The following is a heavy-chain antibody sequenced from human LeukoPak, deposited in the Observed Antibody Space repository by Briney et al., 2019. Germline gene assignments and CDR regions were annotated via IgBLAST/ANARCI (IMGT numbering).Heavy chain of an antibody. CDR1: GYTFTGYY. CDR3: ARIIVVVPAAIQFDY. J-gene: IGHJ4*02. D-gene: IGHD2-2*01. V-gene: IGHV1-2*02. CDR2: INPNSGGT. Sequence: ASVKVSCKASGYTFTGYYMHWVRQAPGQGLEWMGWINPNSGGTNYAQKFQGRVTMTRDTSISTAYMELSRLRSDDTAVYYCARIIVVVPAAIQFDYWGQGTLVTVSS.